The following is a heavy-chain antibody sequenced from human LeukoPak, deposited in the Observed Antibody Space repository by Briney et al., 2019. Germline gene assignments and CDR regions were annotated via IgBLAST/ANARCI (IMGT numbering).Heavy chain of an antibody. CDR3: ARGYSGYDWGVDY. CDR1: GFTFSSYA. D-gene: IGHD5-12*01. CDR2: ISYDGGNK. J-gene: IGHJ4*02. Sequence: GGSLRLSCAASGFTFSSYAMHWVRQAPGKGLEWVAVISYDGGNKYYADSVKGRFTISRDNSKNTLYLQMNSLRAEDTAVYYCARGYSGYDWGVDYWGQGTLVTVSS. V-gene: IGHV3-30-3*01.